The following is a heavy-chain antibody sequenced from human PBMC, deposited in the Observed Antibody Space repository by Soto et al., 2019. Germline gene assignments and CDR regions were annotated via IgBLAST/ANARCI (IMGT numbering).Heavy chain of an antibody. D-gene: IGHD1-20*01. CDR1: GWIFSSYG. Sequence: GALRLSCAGCGWIFSSYGLTWVRQDPGKGLEWVSTISGSGGSTYYADSVRGWSTISRDNSKNTVYLQMNSLRAEDTAVYYCAKDVKKVWTQRNCFDLWGQGTLVTVSS. CDR2: ISGSGGST. CDR3: AKDVKKVWTQRNCFDL. J-gene: IGHJ5*02. V-gene: IGHV3-23*01.